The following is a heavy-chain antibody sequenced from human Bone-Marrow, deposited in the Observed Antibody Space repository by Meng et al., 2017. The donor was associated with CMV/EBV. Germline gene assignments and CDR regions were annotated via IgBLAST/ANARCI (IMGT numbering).Heavy chain of an antibody. CDR3: ARGDFWSGYYTNYYYYGMDV. J-gene: IGHJ6*02. CDR1: GGSISSYY. Sequence: GSLRLSCTVSGGSISSYYWSWIRQPPGKGLEWIGYIYYSGSTNYNPSLKSRVTISVDTSKNQFSLKLSSVTAADTAVYYCARGDFWSGYYTNYYYYGMDVWGQGTTVTVSS. D-gene: IGHD3-3*01. CDR2: IYYSGST. V-gene: IGHV4-59*01.